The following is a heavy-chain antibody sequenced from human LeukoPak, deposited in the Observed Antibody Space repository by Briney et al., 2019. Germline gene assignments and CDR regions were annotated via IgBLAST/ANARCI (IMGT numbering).Heavy chain of an antibody. J-gene: IGHJ6*03. CDR3: ASLTGDHYYYYYMDV. CDR1: GGTFSSYA. CDR2: IIPIFGTA. Sequence: SVKVSCKASGGTFSSYAMSWVRQAPGQGLEWMGGIIPIFGTANYAQKFQGRVTITADESTSTAYMELSSLRSEDTAVYYCASLTGDHYYYYYMDVWGKGTTVTVSS. V-gene: IGHV1-69*13. D-gene: IGHD7-27*01.